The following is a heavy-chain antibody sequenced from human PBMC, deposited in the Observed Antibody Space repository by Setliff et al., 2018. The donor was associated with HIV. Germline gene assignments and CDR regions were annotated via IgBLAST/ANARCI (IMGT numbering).Heavy chain of an antibody. CDR3: ARVGGYSGYDWPQPLYFGY. CDR1: GFTFDDYG. V-gene: IGHV3-20*04. CDR2: INRNGGST. J-gene: IGHJ4*02. D-gene: IGHD5-12*01. Sequence: GGSLRLSCAASGFTFDDYGMSWVRQAPGKGLEWVSRINRNGGSTGYADSVKGRFAISRDNAKNSLYLQMHSLRAEDTALYYCARVGGYSGYDWPQPLYFGYWGQGTLVTVSS.